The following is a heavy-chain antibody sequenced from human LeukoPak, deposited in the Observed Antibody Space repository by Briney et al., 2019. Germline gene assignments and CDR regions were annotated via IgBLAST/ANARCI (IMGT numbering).Heavy chain of an antibody. D-gene: IGHD3-16*01. CDR2: ISYDGSNK. CDR3: VKRLGRGLDY. CDR1: GFTFSSYG. J-gene: IGHJ4*02. V-gene: IGHV3-30*18. Sequence: GGSLRLSCAASGFTFSSYGMHWVRQAPGKGLEWVAVISYDGSNKYYADSVKGRFTISRDNSKNTLYLQMNSLRAEDTAVYYCVKRLGRGLDYWGQGTLVTVSS.